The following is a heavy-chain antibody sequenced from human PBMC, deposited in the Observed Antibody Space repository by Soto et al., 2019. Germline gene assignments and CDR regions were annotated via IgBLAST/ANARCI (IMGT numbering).Heavy chain of an antibody. CDR3: ARDYGDYDSYYYYGMDV. J-gene: IGHJ6*02. V-gene: IGHV3-48*04. D-gene: IGHD3-16*01. CDR1: GITSSSSA. Sequence: GGSLRLSCVASGITSSSSAMSWVRQAPGKGLEWVSDISGSSDTIYYADSVKGRFTISRDDAKSSLYLQMNSLRAEDTAVYYCARDYGDYDSYYYYGMDVWGQGTTVTVSS. CDR2: ISGSSDTI.